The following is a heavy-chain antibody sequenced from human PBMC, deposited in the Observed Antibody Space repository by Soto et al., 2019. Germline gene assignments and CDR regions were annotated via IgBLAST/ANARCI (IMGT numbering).Heavy chain of an antibody. V-gene: IGHV1-2*02. CDR3: ARDHSLYFFDY. CDR2: IHPNSGGT. CDR1: GYTFTGDY. Sequence: QVQLVQSGAEVKKPGASVKVSCKASGYTFTGDYIHWVRQAPGQGLEWMGWIHPNSGGTNYAQKFQGRVTMTRDTSISTAYMELSRLLSDDTAVHYCARDHSLYFFDYWGQGTLVTVSS. J-gene: IGHJ4*02. D-gene: IGHD5-18*01.